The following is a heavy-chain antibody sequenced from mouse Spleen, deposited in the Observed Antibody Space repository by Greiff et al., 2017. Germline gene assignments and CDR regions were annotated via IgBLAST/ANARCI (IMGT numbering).Heavy chain of an antibody. V-gene: IGHV1-85*01. CDR2: IYPRDGST. Sequence: QVQLQQSGPELVKPGASVKLSCKASGYTFTSYDINWVKQRPGQGLEWIGWIYPRDGSTKYNEKFKGKATLTVDTSSSTAYMELHSLTSEDSAVYFCARGDYYGSSELYYAMDYWGQGTSVTVSS. CDR1: GYTFTSYD. D-gene: IGHD1-1*01. J-gene: IGHJ4*01. CDR3: ARGDYYGSSELYYAMDY.